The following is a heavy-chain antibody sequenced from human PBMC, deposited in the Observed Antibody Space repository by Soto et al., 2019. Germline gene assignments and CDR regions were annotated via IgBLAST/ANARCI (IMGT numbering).Heavy chain of an antibody. CDR2: ISAYNGNT. CDR1: GYTFTSYG. Sequence: ASVKVSCKASGYTFTSYGISWVRQAPGQGLEWMGWISAYNGNTNYAQKLQGRVTMTTDTSTSTAYMELRSLRSDDTAVYYCARDLRHGGYYYYFDYWGQGTLVTVSS. J-gene: IGHJ4*02. D-gene: IGHD3-22*01. CDR3: ARDLRHGGYYYYFDY. V-gene: IGHV1-18*01.